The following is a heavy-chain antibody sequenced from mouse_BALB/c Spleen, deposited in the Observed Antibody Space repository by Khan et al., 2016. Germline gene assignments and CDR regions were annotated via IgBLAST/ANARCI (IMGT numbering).Heavy chain of an antibody. V-gene: IGHV3-2*02. CDR2: ISYSGRT. CDR1: GYSITSGDG. J-gene: IGHJ2*01. CDR3: ARTARIKY. D-gene: IGHD1-2*01. Sequence: EVQLQEPGPGLVKPSQSLALTCTVTGYSITSGDGWNWIRPFPGNKLELLGYISYSGRTNYNPSLKSRISITRDTAKNQSFLQLNSVTTDDTATYDCARTARIKYWSQGTTLTVSS.